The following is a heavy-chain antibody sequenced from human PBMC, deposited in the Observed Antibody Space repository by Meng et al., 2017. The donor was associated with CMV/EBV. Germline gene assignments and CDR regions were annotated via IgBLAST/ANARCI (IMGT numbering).Heavy chain of an antibody. CDR2: ISSSGSTI. J-gene: IGHJ6*02. Sequence: GESLKISCAASGFTFSDYYMSWIRQAPGKGLEWVSYISSSGSTIYYADSVKGRFTISRDNAKNSLYLQMNSLRAEDTAVYYCARGNSPEHTEDIVVVPAARAGGYYGMDVWGQGTTVTVSS. CDR3: ARGNSPEHTEDIVVVPAARAGGYYGMDV. V-gene: IGHV3-11*01. D-gene: IGHD2-2*01. CDR1: GFTFSDYY.